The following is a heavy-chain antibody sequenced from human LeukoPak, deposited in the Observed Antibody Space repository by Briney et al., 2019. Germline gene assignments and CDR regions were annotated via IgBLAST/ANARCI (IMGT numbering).Heavy chain of an antibody. V-gene: IGHV1-69*13. D-gene: IGHD3-3*01. CDR1: GGTFSSYA. CDR2: IIPIFGTA. J-gene: IGHJ5*02. CDR3: ARAPTVVLRFLERQGWFDP. Sequence: SVKVSCKASGGTFSSYAISWVRQAPGQGLEWMGGIIPIFGTANYAQKFQGRVTITADESTSTAYMELSSLRSEDTAVYYCARAPTVVLRFLERQGWFDPWGQGTLVTVSS.